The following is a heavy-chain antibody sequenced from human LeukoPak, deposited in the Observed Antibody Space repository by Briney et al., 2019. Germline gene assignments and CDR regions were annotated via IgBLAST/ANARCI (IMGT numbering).Heavy chain of an antibody. J-gene: IGHJ4*02. CDR2: IFYTGST. V-gene: IGHV4-59*01. D-gene: IGHD6-6*01. CDR3: ARVRGSLTVDY. Sequence: SETLSLTCTISGGSIGSYFWSWIRQPPGKGLEWIGYIFYTGSTNYSPSLKSRVTISVDTSKNQFSLKLTSVTAADTAVYYCARVRGSLTVDYWGQGPLVSVSS. CDR1: GGSIGSYF.